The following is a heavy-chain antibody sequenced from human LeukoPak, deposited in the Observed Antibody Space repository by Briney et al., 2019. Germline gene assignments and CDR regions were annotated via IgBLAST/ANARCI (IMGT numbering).Heavy chain of an antibody. D-gene: IGHD5-18*01. Sequence: PPETLSLTCAVYGGSFSGYYWSWIRQPPGKGLEWIGEINHSGSTNYNPSLKSRVTISVDTSKNQFSLKLSSVTAADTAVYYCARRRGYSYGPLDYWGQGTLVTVSS. V-gene: IGHV4-34*01. CDR2: INHSGST. CDR1: GGSFSGYY. CDR3: ARRRGYSYGPLDY. J-gene: IGHJ4*02.